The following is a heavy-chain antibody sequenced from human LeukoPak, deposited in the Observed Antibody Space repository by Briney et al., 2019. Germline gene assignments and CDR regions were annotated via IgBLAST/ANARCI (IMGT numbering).Heavy chain of an antibody. Sequence: ASVKVSCKASGYTFTAFYMHSVRQAPGQGLEWMGRINPNSGGTKYAQKFQGRVTMTTDTSINTAYLELSRLRSDDTAVYYCARGYSSSWLDYWGQGTLVTVSS. V-gene: IGHV1-2*06. CDR3: ARGYSSSWLDY. CDR1: GYTFTAFY. D-gene: IGHD6-13*01. CDR2: INPNSGGT. J-gene: IGHJ4*02.